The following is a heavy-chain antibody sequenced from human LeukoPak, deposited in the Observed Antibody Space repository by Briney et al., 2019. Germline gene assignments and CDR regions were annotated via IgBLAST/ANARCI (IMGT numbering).Heavy chain of an antibody. CDR3: ARELVTLNPYYYYYGMDV. CDR1: GGSISSGGYY. CDR2: IYYSGST. J-gene: IGHJ6*02. Sequence: SETLSLTCTVSGGSISSGGYYWSWIRQHPGTGLEWIGYIYYSGSTYYNPSLKSRVTISVDTSKNQFSLKLSSVTAADTAVYYCARELVTLNPYYYYYGMDVWGQGTTVTVSS. D-gene: IGHD3-9*01. V-gene: IGHV4-31*03.